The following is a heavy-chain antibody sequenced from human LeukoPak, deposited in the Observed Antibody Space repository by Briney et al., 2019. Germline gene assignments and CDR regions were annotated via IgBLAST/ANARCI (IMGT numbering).Heavy chain of an antibody. J-gene: IGHJ4*02. D-gene: IGHD3-3*01. Sequence: GGSLRLSCAVSGFTFSTYEMNWVRQTPGKGLECVSYISNSGSTIYYADSVKGRFTISRDNAKNSLYLQMNSLRAEDTAIYYCAKAEWGTFWSGYYGEVIFDYWGQGTLVTVSS. V-gene: IGHV3-48*03. CDR3: AKAEWGTFWSGYYGEVIFDY. CDR1: GFTFSTYE. CDR2: ISNSGSTI.